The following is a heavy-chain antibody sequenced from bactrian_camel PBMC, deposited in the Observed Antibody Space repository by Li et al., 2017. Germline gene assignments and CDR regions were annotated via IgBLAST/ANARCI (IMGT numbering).Heavy chain of an antibody. CDR3: AAARLVYSRNLLLANEYKH. CDR1: GYSSSRHC. J-gene: IGHJ4*01. CDR2: IYTGGGST. Sequence: VQLVESGGGSVQAGGSLRLSCTHFGYSSSRHCMGWFCQAPGKAREGVAAIYTGGGSTWYADSVKGRFTISYDNAKNTMSLQMNSLKPEDTAMYFCAAARLVYSRNLLLANEYKHWGQGTQVTVS. D-gene: IGHD3*01. V-gene: IGHV3S31*01.